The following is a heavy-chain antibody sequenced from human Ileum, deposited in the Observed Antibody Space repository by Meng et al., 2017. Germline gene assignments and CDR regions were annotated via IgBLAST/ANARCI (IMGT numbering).Heavy chain of an antibody. D-gene: IGHD1-26*01. CDR2: IDTNSGRI. J-gene: IGHJ4*02. CDR1: GFTFSSYE. V-gene: IGHV3-48*03. Sequence: GGSLRLSCTASGFTFSSYEMNWVRQAPGKGPEWVSYIDTNSGRIEYADSVRGRFTTSRDNAKSSLYLQMNSLRVEDTAVYYCARDPRSGSRFDYWGQGSLVTVSS. CDR3: ARDPRSGSRFDY.